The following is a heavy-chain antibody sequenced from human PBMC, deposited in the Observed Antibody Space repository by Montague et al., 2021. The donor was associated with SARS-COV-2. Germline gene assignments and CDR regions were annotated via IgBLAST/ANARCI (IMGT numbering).Heavy chain of an antibody. J-gene: IGHJ6*02. D-gene: IGHD3-9*01. CDR1: GGSIRSGGFY. V-gene: IGHV4-61*02. Sequence: TLSLTCTVSGGSIRSGGFYWNWIRQPAEKGLEWIGRVDASGTTNYKPSLKSRVIISLDRSKNKFSLKLSSVIAADTAVYYCARSAFRYFDRPGMDVWGQGTTVTVSS. CDR3: ARSAFRYFDRPGMDV. CDR2: VDASGTT.